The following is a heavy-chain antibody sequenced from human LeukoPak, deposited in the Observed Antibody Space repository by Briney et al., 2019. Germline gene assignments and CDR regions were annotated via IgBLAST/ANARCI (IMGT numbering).Heavy chain of an antibody. CDR3: AKDQSAYGEPNWFDP. V-gene: IGHV3-30*18. CDR1: GFTFSSYG. D-gene: IGHD1-14*01. J-gene: IGHJ5*02. Sequence: GRSVRLFWAPAGFTFSSYGMHWVRQAPGKGLGWVAVILYDGSNKYYADSVKGRFTISGDNSKNTLYLQMNSLRAEDTAVYYCAKDQSAYGEPNWFDPWGQGTLVTVSS. CDR2: ILYDGSNK.